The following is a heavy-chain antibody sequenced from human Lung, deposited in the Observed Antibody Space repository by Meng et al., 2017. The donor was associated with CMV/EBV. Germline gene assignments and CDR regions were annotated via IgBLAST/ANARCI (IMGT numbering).Heavy chain of an antibody. V-gene: IGHV3-30*04. CDR1: GFTFSSYA. D-gene: IGHD2-8*01. J-gene: IGHJ4*02. CDR3: ARSKKLLTTNVPGISDY. CDR2: ISYDGSNK. Sequence: GESLKISCAVSGFTFSSYAMHWVRQAPGKGLEWVAVISYDGSNKYYADSVKGRFTISRDNSKNTLYLQMNSLRAEDTAVYYCARSKKLLTTNVPGISDYWGQGTXVTVSS.